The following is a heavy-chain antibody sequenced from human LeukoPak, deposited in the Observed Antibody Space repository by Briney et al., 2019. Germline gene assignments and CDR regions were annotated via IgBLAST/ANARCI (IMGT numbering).Heavy chain of an antibody. CDR3: ARASYSSGQWLVSSY. V-gene: IGHV3-21*01. D-gene: IGHD6-19*01. J-gene: IGHJ4*02. CDR2: ISSSSSYI. CDR1: GFTFSSYS. Sequence: GGSLRLSCAASGFTFSSYSMNWVRQAPGKGLEWVSSISSSSSYIYYADSVKGRFTISGDNAKNSLYLQMNSLRAEDTAVYYCARASYSSGQWLVSSYWGQGTLVTVSS.